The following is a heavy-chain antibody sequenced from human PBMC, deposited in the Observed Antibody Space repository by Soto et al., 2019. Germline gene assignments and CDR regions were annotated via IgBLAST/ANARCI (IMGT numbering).Heavy chain of an antibody. CDR1: GFTFSSYA. CDR3: AQPPNKLDCTGGTCFFDN. D-gene: IGHD2-15*01. CDR2: ISGSGGSI. Sequence: EVQLLESGGDLVQPGGSLRLSCAASGFTFSSYAMNWVRQTPGKGLEWVSGISGSGGSIYYADSVKGRFTISRDNSKNTLYLQMNRLRAEDRAVYYCAQPPNKLDCTGGTCFFDNWGQGTVVIVSS. V-gene: IGHV3-23*01. J-gene: IGHJ4*02.